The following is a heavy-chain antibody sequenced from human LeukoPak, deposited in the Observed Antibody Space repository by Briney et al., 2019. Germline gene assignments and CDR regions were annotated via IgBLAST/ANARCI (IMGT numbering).Heavy chain of an antibody. V-gene: IGHV4-34*01. D-gene: IGHD3-10*01. CDR1: GGSFSAYY. Sequence: SETLSLTCAVYGGSFSAYYWNWIRQSPGKGLEWIGEINHSGSTKYNPSLKSRVSISVDKSKNQFSLRLNSVTAADAAVYYCASRPFHYGFRTHFDSWGQGTLVTVSS. CDR2: INHSGST. J-gene: IGHJ4*02. CDR3: ASRPFHYGFRTHFDS.